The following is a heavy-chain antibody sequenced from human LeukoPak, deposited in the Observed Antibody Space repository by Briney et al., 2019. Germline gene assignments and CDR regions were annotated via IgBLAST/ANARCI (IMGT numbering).Heavy chain of an antibody. CDR2: IYYSGST. V-gene: IGHV4-39*01. CDR3: AVYENGSGSYYMPY. Sequence: KASETLSLTCTVSGGSISSSSYYWGWIRQPPGKGLEWIGSIYYSGSTYYNPSLKSRVTISVDTSKNQFSLKLSSVTAADTAVYYCAVYENGSGSYYMPYWGQGTLVTVSS. D-gene: IGHD3-10*01. CDR1: GGSISSSSYY. J-gene: IGHJ4*02.